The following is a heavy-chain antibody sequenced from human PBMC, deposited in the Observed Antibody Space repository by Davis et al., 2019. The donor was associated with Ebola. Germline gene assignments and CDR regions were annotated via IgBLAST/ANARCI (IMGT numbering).Heavy chain of an antibody. CDR3: ARVLYSNGDY. CDR1: GGSFSGYY. D-gene: IGHD4-11*01. V-gene: IGHV4-34*01. Sequence: PSETLSLTCAVYGGSFSGYYWSWIRQLPGKGLEWIGEINHSGSTNYNPSLKSRVTVSVDTSKNQFSLKLSSVAAADTAVYYCARVLYSNGDYWGQGTLVTVSS. CDR2: INHSGST. J-gene: IGHJ4*02.